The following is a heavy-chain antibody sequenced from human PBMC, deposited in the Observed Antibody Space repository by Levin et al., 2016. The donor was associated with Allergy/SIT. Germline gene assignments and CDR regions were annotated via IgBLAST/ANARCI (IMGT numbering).Heavy chain of an antibody. CDR3: AKRHCSSTSCYTGYYYGMDV. J-gene: IGHJ6*02. D-gene: IGHD2-2*02. CDR2: ISGSGGST. V-gene: IGHV3-23*01. Sequence: WIRQPPGKGLEWVSAISGSGGSTYYADSVKGRFTISRDNSKNTLYLQMNSLRAEDTAVYYCAKRHCSSTSCYTGYYYGMDVWGQGTTVTVSS.